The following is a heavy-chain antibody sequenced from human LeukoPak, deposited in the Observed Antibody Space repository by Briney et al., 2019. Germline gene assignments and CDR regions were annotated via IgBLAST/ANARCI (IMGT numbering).Heavy chain of an antibody. CDR2: IGTAGDT. D-gene: IGHD3-10*01. J-gene: IGHJ4*02. Sequence: GSLRLSCAASGFTFSSNDMHWVRQATGKGLEWVSAIGTAGDTYYPGSVKGRFTISRENAKNSLYLQMDSLRAGDTAVYYCARMVRGGGYFDYWGQGTLVTVSS. CDR3: ARMVRGGGYFDY. V-gene: IGHV3-13*01. CDR1: GFTFSSND.